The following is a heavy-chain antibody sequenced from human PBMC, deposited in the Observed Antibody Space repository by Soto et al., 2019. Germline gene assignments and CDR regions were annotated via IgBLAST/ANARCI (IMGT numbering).Heavy chain of an antibody. Sequence: EVQLVESGGGLVQPGGSLKLSCAASGFTFTDSAIHWVRQASGKGLEWVGRIRSKTNNYATAHAASVTGRFSISRDDSRNTAYLQMNSLKTEDTAVYYCPRPSNGGYSFGYWGQGTLVTVSS. D-gene: IGHD4-17*01. J-gene: IGHJ4*02. CDR3: PRPSNGGYSFGY. CDR2: IRSKTNNYAT. CDR1: GFTFTDSA. V-gene: IGHV3-73*01.